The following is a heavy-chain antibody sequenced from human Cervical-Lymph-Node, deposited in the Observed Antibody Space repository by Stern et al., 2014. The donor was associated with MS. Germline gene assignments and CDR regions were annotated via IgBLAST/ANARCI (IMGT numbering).Heavy chain of an antibody. CDR3: ARPGDDTAKYGLDV. V-gene: IGHV5-51*03. CDR1: GYSFATYW. J-gene: IGHJ6*02. Sequence: VPLVESGAEVKKPGESLKISCKGSGYSFATYWIGWVRQMPGNGQELMGIIYPGDSDTRSSPSFQGQVTISADKSISTAYLHWSSLKASDTAMYYCARPGDDTAKYGLDVWGQGTTVTVSS. D-gene: IGHD5-18*01. CDR2: IYPGDSDT.